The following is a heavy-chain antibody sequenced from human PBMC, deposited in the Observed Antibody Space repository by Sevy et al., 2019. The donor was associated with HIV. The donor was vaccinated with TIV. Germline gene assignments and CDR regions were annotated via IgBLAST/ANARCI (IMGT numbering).Heavy chain of an antibody. CDR1: GISFTTSG. Sequence: GGSLRLSCVVSGISFTTSGMHWVRQAPGKGLEWVAVISYHGRDKFYAESVKGRSTISRDNSKNMLYLQMNSLRAEDTAVYYCAKRRVQSGLSGGGANYGWDVCGQGTTVTVSS. CDR2: ISYHGRDK. J-gene: IGHJ6*02. D-gene: IGHD2-8*02. CDR3: AKRRVQSGLSGGGANYGWDV. V-gene: IGHV3-30*18.